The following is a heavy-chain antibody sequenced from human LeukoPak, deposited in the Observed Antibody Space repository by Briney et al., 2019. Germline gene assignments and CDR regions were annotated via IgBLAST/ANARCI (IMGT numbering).Heavy chain of an antibody. CDR1: GFSISRDS. CDR3: VRDNPRCCGVVPANIDDY. V-gene: IGHV3-48*01. D-gene: IGHD2-15*01. J-gene: IGHJ4*02. CDR2: INGGSSPI. Sequence: SGGSLRLSCIASGFSISRDSMNWVRQAPGKGLEWVSYINGGSSPIYYADSVRGRFTISRDNAKNSLYLQMNSLRAEDTAVYYCVRDNPRCCGVVPANIDDYWGQGTLVTVSS.